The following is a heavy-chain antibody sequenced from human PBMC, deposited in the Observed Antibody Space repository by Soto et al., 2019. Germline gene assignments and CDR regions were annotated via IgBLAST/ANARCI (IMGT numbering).Heavy chain of an antibody. V-gene: IGHV4-34*01. D-gene: IGHD3-3*01. J-gene: IGHJ4*02. CDR2: ISHSGST. Sequence: QVQLQQWGAGLLKPSETLSLTCAVYGGSFSGYYWSWIRQPPGKGLEWIGEISHSGSTNYNPSLKSRVTISVDTSKNQFSLKLSSVTAADTAVYYCARERITIFGVAVGPSFDYWGQGTLVTVSS. CDR1: GGSFSGYY. CDR3: ARERITIFGVAVGPSFDY.